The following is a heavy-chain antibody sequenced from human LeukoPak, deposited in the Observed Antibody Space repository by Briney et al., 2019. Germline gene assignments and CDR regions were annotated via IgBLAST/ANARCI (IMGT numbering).Heavy chain of an antibody. V-gene: IGHV3-21*01. Sequence: GGSLRLSCAVSGFTFKSTFMNWVRQAPGKGLEWVSSISSSGSYIHYADSVKGRFTVSRDNDNDTLYLHMTGLSAEDSATYYCTRDYGARDDWGQGTLLTVSS. CDR2: ISSSGSYI. CDR3: TRDYGARDD. CDR1: GFTFKSTF. D-gene: IGHD4-17*01. J-gene: IGHJ4*02.